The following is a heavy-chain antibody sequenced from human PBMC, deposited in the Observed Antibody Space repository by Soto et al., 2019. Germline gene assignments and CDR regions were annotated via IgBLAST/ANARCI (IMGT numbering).Heavy chain of an antibody. CDR3: AFSLGSSGPRAFYF. CDR1: GYTFTSYA. CDR2: INAGNGNT. J-gene: IGHJ3*01. Sequence: GASVKVSCKASGYTFTSYAMHWVRQAPGQRLEWMGWINAGNGNTKYSQKFQGRVTITRDTSASTAYMELSSLRSEDTAVYYCAFSLGSSGPRAFYFWGQGTMVTVSS. V-gene: IGHV1-3*01. D-gene: IGHD6-19*01.